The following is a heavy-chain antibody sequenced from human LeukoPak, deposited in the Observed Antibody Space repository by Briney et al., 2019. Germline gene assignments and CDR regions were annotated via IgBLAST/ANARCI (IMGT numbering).Heavy chain of an antibody. D-gene: IGHD3-22*01. CDR2: ISGSGGST. CDR3: AKDHLTYYYDSSGPPAGFDY. J-gene: IGHJ4*02. CDR1: GFTFSSYA. V-gene: IGHV3-23*01. Sequence: GGSLRLSCAASGFTFSSYAMSWVRQAPGKGLEWVSAISGSGGSTYYADSVKGRFTISRDNSKNTLYLQMNSLRAEDTAVYYCAKDHLTYYYDSSGPPAGFDYWGQGTLVTVSS.